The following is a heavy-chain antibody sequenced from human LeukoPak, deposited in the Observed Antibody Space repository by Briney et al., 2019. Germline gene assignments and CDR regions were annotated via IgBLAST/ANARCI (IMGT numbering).Heavy chain of an antibody. V-gene: IGHV4-59*01. J-gene: IGHJ5*02. Sequence: SETLSLTCTVSGGSISSYYWSWIRQPPGKGLEWIGYIYYSGSTNYNPSLKSRLTISVDTSKNQFSLKLSSVTAADTAVYYCARAVGYCSGGSCFSVWFDPWGQGTLVTVSS. CDR2: IYYSGST. CDR3: ARAVGYCSGGSCFSVWFDP. CDR1: GGSISSYY. D-gene: IGHD2-15*01.